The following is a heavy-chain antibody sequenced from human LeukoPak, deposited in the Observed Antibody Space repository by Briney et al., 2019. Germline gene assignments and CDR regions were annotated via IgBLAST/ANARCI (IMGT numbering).Heavy chain of an antibody. CDR3: AKDKRYFVEGGIGY. CDR2: ISGSGGSA. V-gene: IGHV3-23*01. J-gene: IGHJ4*02. D-gene: IGHD3-9*01. Sequence: PGGSLRLSCAASGFTFGSYAMSWVRQAPGKGLEWVSGISGSGGSAYYADSVKGRFTLSRDNSKNTLHLQMNSLRAEDTAIYYCAKDKRYFVEGGIGYWGQGTLVTVSS. CDR1: GFTFGSYA.